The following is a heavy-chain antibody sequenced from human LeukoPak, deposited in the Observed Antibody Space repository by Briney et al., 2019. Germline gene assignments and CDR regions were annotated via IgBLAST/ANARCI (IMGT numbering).Heavy chain of an antibody. CDR1: GYTFTGYY. D-gene: IGHD3-22*01. V-gene: IGHV1-2*02. J-gene: IGHJ2*01. CDR3: ARVVSHDSSGYYSYWYFDL. CDR2: INPNSGGT. Sequence: ASVKVSCKASGYTFTGYYMHWVRQAPGQGLEWMGWINPNSGGTHFAQKFQGRVAMTRDTSIDTAYMELTTLRSDDTAVYYCARVVSHDSSGYYSYWYFDLWGRGTLVIVSS.